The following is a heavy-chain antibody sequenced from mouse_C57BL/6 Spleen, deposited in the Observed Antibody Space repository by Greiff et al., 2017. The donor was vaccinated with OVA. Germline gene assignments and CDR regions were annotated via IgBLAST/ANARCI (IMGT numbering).Heavy chain of an antibody. D-gene: IGHD1-1*01. CDR3: ARGGVYYGSSRSWYFDV. V-gene: IGHV5-16*01. CDR1: GFTFSDYY. CDR2: INYDGSST. Sequence: DVMLVESEGGLVQPGSSMKLSCTASGFTFSDYYMAWVRQVPEKGLEWVANINYDGSSTYYLDSLKSRFIISRDNAKNILYLQMSSLKSEDTATYYCARGGVYYGSSRSWYFDVWGTGTTVTVSS. J-gene: IGHJ1*03.